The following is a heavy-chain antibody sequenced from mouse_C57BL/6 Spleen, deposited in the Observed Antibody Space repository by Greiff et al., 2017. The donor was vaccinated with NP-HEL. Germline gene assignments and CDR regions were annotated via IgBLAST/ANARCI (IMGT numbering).Heavy chain of an antibody. D-gene: IGHD2-4*01. J-gene: IGHJ3*01. CDR3: ARSIYDYDENWFAY. CDR2: ISSGGSYT. Sequence: VQLQQSGGDLVKPGGSLKLSCAASGFTFSSYGMSWVRQTPDKRLEWVATISSGGSYTYYPDSVKGRFTISRDNAKNTLYLQMSSLKSEDTAMYYCARSIYDYDENWFAYWGQGTLVTVSA. CDR1: GFTFSSYG. V-gene: IGHV5-6*01.